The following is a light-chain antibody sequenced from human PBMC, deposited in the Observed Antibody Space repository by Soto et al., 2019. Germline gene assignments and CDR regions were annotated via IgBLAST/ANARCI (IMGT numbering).Light chain of an antibody. V-gene: IGLV3-21*02. CDR3: QVWDSSSDHPVV. CDR2: DNS. CDR1: NIGSKS. J-gene: IGLJ2*01. Sequence: SYELTQPPSVSVPPGQTARITCGGKNIGSKSVQWYQQKPGQAPVVVVSDNSDRPSGIPERFSGSNSGNTATLTISRVEAGDEADYYCQVWDSSSDHPVVFGGGTKLTVL.